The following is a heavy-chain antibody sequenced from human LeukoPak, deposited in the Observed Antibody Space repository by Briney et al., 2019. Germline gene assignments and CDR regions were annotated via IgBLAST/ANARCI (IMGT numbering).Heavy chain of an antibody. J-gene: IGHJ3*02. Sequence: SETLSLTCAVSGASISSSYWTWIRQPPGKGLEWIGYIYYSGNTNYNPSLKSRVTISIDTSKNQFSLRLTSVTAADTAVYYCARSPGITGTATIFDIWGQGTMVTVSS. CDR1: GASISSSY. CDR3: ARSPGITGTATIFDI. D-gene: IGHD1-7*01. CDR2: IYYSGNT. V-gene: IGHV4-59*01.